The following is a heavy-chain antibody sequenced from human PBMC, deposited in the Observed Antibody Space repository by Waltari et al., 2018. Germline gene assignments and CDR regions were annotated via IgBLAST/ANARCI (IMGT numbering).Heavy chain of an antibody. CDR3: ATLLLAAAVY. Sequence: EVQLVQSGAEVKQPGATVKISCKTSGYTLTDYYMHWVQQAPGKGLEGIGRVDPEDGETIYAEKFQGRVTITADTSTDTAYMELSSLRSEDTAVYYCATLLLAAAVYWGQGTLVTVSS. CDR1: GYTLTDYY. J-gene: IGHJ4*02. V-gene: IGHV1-69-2*01. CDR2: VDPEDGET. D-gene: IGHD6-13*01.